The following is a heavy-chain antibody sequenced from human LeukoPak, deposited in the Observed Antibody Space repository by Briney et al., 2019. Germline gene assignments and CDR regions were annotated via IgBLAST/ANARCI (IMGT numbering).Heavy chain of an antibody. J-gene: IGHJ6*03. Sequence: GGSLRLSCGVSGFTFSSYGMHWVRQAPGKGLEWISTISGSGGSTYYADSVKGRFTISRDNSKSTLYLQMNSLRAEDTALYYCAKYWGAYGDYRGRYMDVWGKGTTVTVSS. CDR3: AKYWGAYGDYRGRYMDV. CDR2: ISGSGGST. D-gene: IGHD4-17*01. CDR1: GFTFSSYG. V-gene: IGHV3-23*01.